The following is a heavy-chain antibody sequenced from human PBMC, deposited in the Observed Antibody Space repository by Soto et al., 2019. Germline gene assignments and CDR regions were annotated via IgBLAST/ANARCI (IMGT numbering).Heavy chain of an antibody. V-gene: IGHV1-3*05. D-gene: IGHD2-21*02. J-gene: IGHJ4*02. Sequence: QVQLVQSGAEEKKPGASVKVSCKASGYTFTSSAMHWVRQAPGQRLEWMGWINAGNGNTKYSQKFQGRVTIARDTSASTAYMELSSLRSEATAVYYCARSIVVVTALDYWGQGTLVTVSS. CDR1: GYTFTSSA. CDR2: INAGNGNT. CDR3: ARSIVVVTALDY.